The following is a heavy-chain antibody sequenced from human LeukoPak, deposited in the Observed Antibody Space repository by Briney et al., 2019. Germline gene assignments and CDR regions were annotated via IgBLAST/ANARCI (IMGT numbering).Heavy chain of an antibody. Sequence: SETLSLTCTVSGGSISSSSYYWGWIRQPPGKGLEWIGYIYYSGSTNYNPSLKSRVTISVDTSKNQFSLKLSSVTAADTAVYYCARSPYAYYFDYWGQGTLVTVSS. D-gene: IGHD3-16*01. V-gene: IGHV4-61*05. CDR3: ARSPYAYYFDY. J-gene: IGHJ4*02. CDR1: GGSISSSSYY. CDR2: IYYSGST.